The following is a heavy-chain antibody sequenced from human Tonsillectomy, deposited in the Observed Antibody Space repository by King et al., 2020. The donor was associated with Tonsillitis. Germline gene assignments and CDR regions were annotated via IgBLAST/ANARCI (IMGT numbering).Heavy chain of an antibody. CDR3: VRELPDYSYFGLDV. Sequence: VQLVESGGGLVKPGGSLRLSCAASGFTFSDYYMSWIRQAPGKGLEWVSYISSSSSYTKYTDSVRGRFIISRDNAQNSLSLQMNSLRGEDTVVYYCVRELPDYSYFGLDVWGQGTTVTVSS. D-gene: IGHD2-15*01. J-gene: IGHJ6*02. CDR2: ISSSSSYT. V-gene: IGHV3-11*06. CDR1: GFTFSDYY.